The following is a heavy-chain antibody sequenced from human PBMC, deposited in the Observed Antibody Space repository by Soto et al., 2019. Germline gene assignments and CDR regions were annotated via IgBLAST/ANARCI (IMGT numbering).Heavy chain of an antibody. CDR2: INHSGST. V-gene: IGHV4-34*01. J-gene: IGHJ6*02. D-gene: IGHD3-10*01. CDR1: GGSFSGYY. Sequence: SETLSLTCTVYGGSFSGYYWIWIRQPPGKGLEWIGEINHSGSTNYNPSLKSRVTISVDTSKNQFSLILSSVTAADTAVYYCARAPHYYFGSGGYSFYYYGMDVWGQGTTVTVSS. CDR3: ARAPHYYFGSGGYSFYYYGMDV.